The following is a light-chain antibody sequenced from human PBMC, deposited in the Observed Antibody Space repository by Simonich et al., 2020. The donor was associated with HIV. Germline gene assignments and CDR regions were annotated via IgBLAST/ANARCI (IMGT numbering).Light chain of an antibody. Sequence: EIVMTQSPATLSVSQGERATLPCRASQSVSSSFTWYQQKPGQAPRLIIYGASTRATGIPARFSGSVSGTHFTFTISSLQPEDIATYYCQQYNNLPLTFGGGTKVEIK. CDR3: QQYNNLPLT. J-gene: IGKJ4*01. CDR1: QSVSSS. V-gene: IGKV3-15*01. CDR2: GAS.